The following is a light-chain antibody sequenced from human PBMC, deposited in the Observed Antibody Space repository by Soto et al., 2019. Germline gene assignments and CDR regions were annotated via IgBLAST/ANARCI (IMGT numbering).Light chain of an antibody. CDR2: DAS. V-gene: IGKV3-11*01. J-gene: IGKJ5*01. CDR1: QRVGIN. CDR3: QQRRNWLIT. Sequence: EIDLTQSPGTLSLSPGYRSTVSCRSSQRVGINLAWSQQKPGQAPSLLIYDASNRATGIPARFSGSGSGTDFTLTISSLEPEDFAVYYCQQRRNWLITFGQGTLLEIK.